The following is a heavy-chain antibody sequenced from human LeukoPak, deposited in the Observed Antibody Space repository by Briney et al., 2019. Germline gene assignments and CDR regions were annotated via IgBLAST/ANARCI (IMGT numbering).Heavy chain of an antibody. V-gene: IGHV3-43*01. CDR1: GFTFDDYG. CDR3: ARDVDTVVVPAATQIDY. J-gene: IGHJ4*02. D-gene: IGHD2-2*01. CDR2: ISWDGDST. Sequence: GGSLRLSCAASGFTFDDYGMHWVRQPPGKGLEWVSLISWDGDSTYYAASVKGRFTISRDNSKNSLYLQMNSVSNEDTALYYCARDVDTVVVPAATQIDYWGQGTLVTVSS.